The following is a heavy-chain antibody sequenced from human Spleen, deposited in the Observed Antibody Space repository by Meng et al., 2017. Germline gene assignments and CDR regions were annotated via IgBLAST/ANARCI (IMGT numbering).Heavy chain of an antibody. D-gene: IGHD5-18*01. CDR2: IIPIFGTA. Sequence: SVKVSCKASGGTFSSYAISWVRQAPGQGLEWMGGIIPIFGTANYAQKFQGRVTITADKSTSTAYMELSSLRSEDTAVYYCARPHAHSYGLDYYYYGMDVWGQGTTVTVSS. CDR1: GGTFSSYA. J-gene: IGHJ6*02. V-gene: IGHV1-69*06. CDR3: ARPHAHSYGLDYYYYGMDV.